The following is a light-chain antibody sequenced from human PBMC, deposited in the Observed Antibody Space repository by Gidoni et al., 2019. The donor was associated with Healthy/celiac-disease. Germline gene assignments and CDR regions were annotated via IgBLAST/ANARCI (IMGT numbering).Light chain of an antibody. J-gene: IGKJ3*01. CDR3: QQL. V-gene: IGKV1-16*02. Sequence: IYAASSLQSGVPSKFSGSGSGTDFTLTISSLQPEDFATYYCQQLLGPGTKVDIK. CDR2: AAS.